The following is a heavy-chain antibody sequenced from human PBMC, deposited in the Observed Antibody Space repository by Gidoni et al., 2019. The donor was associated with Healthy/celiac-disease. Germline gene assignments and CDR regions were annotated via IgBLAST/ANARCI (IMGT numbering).Heavy chain of an antibody. CDR2: IKQDGSEK. Sequence: EVQLVESGGGLVQPGGSLRLSCAASGFTFSSYWMSWVRQAPGKGLGWVANIKQDGSEKYYVDSVKGRFTISRDNAKNSLYLQMNSLRAEDTAVYYCARESPIVVVPAAIRPYYYYYMDVWGKGTTVTVSS. CDR3: ARESPIVVVPAAIRPYYYYYMDV. J-gene: IGHJ6*03. V-gene: IGHV3-7*01. D-gene: IGHD2-2*02. CDR1: GFTFSSYW.